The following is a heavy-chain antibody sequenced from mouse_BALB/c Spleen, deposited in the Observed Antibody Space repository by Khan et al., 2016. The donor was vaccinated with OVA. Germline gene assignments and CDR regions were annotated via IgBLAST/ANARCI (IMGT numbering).Heavy chain of an antibody. CDR1: GYTFINYW. V-gene: IGHV1-7*01. CDR3: ARRGLRWDFDY. Sequence: QIQLVQSGAELAKPGASVKMSCKASGYTFINYWILWIKQRPGQGLEWIGYINPSTGYTEYNQNFKDKATLTAYKSSSTAYMQLSSLTSEDSTVYYCARRGLRWDFDYWGQGTTLTVSS. CDR2: INPSTGYT. J-gene: IGHJ2*01. D-gene: IGHD1-1*01.